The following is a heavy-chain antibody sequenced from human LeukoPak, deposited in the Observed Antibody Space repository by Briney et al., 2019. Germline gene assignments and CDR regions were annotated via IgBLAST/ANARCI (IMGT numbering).Heavy chain of an antibody. CDR3: ARDQHEVAFDI. CDR2: NSSSSANI. CDR1: RFTFSSYS. V-gene: IGHV3-21*01. J-gene: IGHJ3*02. D-gene: IGHD2-21*01. Sequence: GGSLRLSCAAPRFTFSSYSMNWVRQAPGKGLERVSSNSSSSANIYYADSVKSRFTISRDNANNALSLQLNSLRAENTAEYYGARDQHEVAFDIWGQGTMVIVSS.